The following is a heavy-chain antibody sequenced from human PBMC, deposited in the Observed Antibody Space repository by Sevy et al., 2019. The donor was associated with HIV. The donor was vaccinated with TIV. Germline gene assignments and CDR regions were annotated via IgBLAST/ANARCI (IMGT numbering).Heavy chain of an antibody. CDR1: GYKFTDYY. Sequence: ASVKVSCKTSGYKFTDYYIHWVRQAPGQGLEWMGWINTNSDGTKSAQKFQGRVTMTRDTSVGTVNMELSRLRSNDTAIDYCSRDQEFCSTTTGYSGLDNWGQGTLVTVSS. J-gene: IGHJ4*02. CDR3: SRDQEFCSTTTGYSGLDN. V-gene: IGHV1-2*02. CDR2: INTNSDGT. D-gene: IGHD3-9*01.